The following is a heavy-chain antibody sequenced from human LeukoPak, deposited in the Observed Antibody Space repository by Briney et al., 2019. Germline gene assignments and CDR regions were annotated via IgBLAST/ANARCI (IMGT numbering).Heavy chain of an antibody. CDR2: IYSDGST. CDR1: GFIVSSDF. Sequence: GGSLRLSCAASGFIVSSDFMSWVRQAPGKGLEWVSVIYSDGSTYYADSVKGRFTISRDNSKNTLDLQMTGLRAEDTAVYYCARERGRGRDSPWFDYWGQGTLVTVSS. D-gene: IGHD1-26*01. V-gene: IGHV3-53*01. J-gene: IGHJ4*02. CDR3: ARERGRGRDSPWFDY.